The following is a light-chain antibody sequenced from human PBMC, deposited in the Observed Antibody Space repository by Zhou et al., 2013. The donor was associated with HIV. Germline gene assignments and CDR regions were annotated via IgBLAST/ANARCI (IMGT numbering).Light chain of an antibody. Sequence: DIQMTESPSSLSASVGDRVTITCRASQTISTYLNWYRQKPGKVPELLIYAASNLQSGVPSRFSGSGSGTEFTLIISSLQPEDFATYYCQQSYITPPXTFGPGTRLEIK. CDR1: QTISTY. J-gene: IGKJ5*01. V-gene: IGKV1-39*01. CDR3: QQSYITPPXT. CDR2: AAS.